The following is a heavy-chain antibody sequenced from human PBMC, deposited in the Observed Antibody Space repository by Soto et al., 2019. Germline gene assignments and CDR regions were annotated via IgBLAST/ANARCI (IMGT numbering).Heavy chain of an antibody. D-gene: IGHD5-12*01. Sequence: EVQLVESGGGLVTPGGSLRLSCAASGFTFSSYSMTWVRRAPGKGLEWIAAISSGGDYIFYADSMKGRFTISRDNAKNSVDLQMSSLRAEDSAIYYCARLSSVANTDFDHWGRGALVSVSS. CDR2: ISSGGDYI. J-gene: IGHJ4*02. V-gene: IGHV3-21*01. CDR3: ARLSSVANTDFDH. CDR1: GFTFSSYS.